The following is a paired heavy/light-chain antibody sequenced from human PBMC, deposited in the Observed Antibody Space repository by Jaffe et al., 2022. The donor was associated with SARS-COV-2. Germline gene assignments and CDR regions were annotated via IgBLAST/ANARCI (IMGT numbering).Light chain of an antibody. CDR3: SSYTSSSTPRV. J-gene: IGLJ1*01. CDR1: SSDVGGYNY. V-gene: IGLV2-14*01. Sequence: QSALTQPASVSGSPGQSITISCTGTSSDVGGYNYVSWYQQHPGKAPKLMIYEVSNRPSGVSNRFSGSKSGNTASLTISGLQAEDEADYYCSSYTSSSTPRVFGTGTKVTVL. CDR2: EVS.
Heavy chain of an antibody. D-gene: IGHD1-26*01. J-gene: IGHJ4*02. Sequence: QVQLVESGGGLVKPGGSLRLSCAASGFTFSDYYMSWIRQAPGKGLEWVSYISSSGSTIYYADSVKGRFTISRDNAKNSLYLQMNSLRAEDTAVYYCAREQWELTENDYWGQGTLVTVSS. CDR2: ISSSGSTI. CDR3: AREQWELTENDY. V-gene: IGHV3-11*01. CDR1: GFTFSDYY.